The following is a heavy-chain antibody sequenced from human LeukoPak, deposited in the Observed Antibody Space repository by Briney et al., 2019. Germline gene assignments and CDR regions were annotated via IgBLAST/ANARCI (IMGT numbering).Heavy chain of an antibody. CDR3: ARDLTGYFDY. CDR1: GYTFTGYY. J-gene: IGHJ4*02. Sequence: ASLKVSCKASGYTFTGYYMHWVRQAPGQGLEWMGWINTSGGSTNYAQKFQGRVTMTRDTSISTAYMELSRLRSDDTAVCYCARDLTGYFDYWGQGTLVTVSS. V-gene: IGHV1-2*02. CDR2: INTSGGST.